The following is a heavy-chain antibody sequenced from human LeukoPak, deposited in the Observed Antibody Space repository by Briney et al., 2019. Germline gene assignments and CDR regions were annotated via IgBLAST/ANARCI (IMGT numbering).Heavy chain of an antibody. CDR3: AGLDYYDSSGAFDY. D-gene: IGHD3-22*01. V-gene: IGHV3-11*01. CDR1: GFTFSDYY. J-gene: IGHJ4*02. Sequence: PGGSLRLSCAASGFTFSDYYMSWIRQAPGKGLEWVSYISSSGSTIYYADSVKGRFTISRDNAKNSLYLQMNSLRAEDTAVYYCAGLDYYDSSGAFDYWGQGTLVTVSS. CDR2: ISSSGSTI.